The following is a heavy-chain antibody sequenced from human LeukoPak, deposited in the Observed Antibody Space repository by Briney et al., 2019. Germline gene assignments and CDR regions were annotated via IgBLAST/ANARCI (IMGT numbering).Heavy chain of an antibody. CDR2: ITYDGSNK. CDR1: GFTFSRHD. D-gene: IGHD2-15*01. V-gene: IGHV3-33*07. CDR3: ARDGVVASTERKEYFQY. J-gene: IGHJ1*01. Sequence: GGCLRLSCVASGFTFSRHDMNWVRQAPGKGLEWVAVITYDGSNKYYADSVKGRFTISRDNSKNTLYLQMNSLSAEDTAVYYCARDGVVASTERKEYFQYWGQGTLFTVSS.